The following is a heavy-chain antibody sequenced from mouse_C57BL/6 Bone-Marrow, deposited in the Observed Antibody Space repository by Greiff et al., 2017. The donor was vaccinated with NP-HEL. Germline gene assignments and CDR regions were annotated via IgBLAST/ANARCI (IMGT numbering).Heavy chain of an antibody. CDR1: GFTFSSYA. D-gene: IGHD2-4*01. J-gene: IGHJ1*03. Sequence: EVKLVESGGGLVKPGGSLKLSCAASGFTFSSYAMSWVRQTPEKRLEWVATISDGGSYTYYPDNVKGRFTISRDNAKNNLYLQMSHLKSEDTAMYYCAREDYDGDWYFDVWGTGTTVTVSS. V-gene: IGHV5-4*01. CDR2: ISDGGSYT. CDR3: AREDYDGDWYFDV.